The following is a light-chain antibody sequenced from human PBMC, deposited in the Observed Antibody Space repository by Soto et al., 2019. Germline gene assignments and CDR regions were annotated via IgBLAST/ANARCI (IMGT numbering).Light chain of an antibody. J-gene: IGLJ1*01. CDR3: CSYAGSYV. V-gene: IGLV2-11*01. CDR2: DVS. Sequence: QSALTQPRSVSGSPGQSVTISCTGTSSDVGGYNYVSWYQQHPGKAPKPRIYDVSKRPSGVPDRFSGSKSGNTASLTISGLQAEDEADYYCCSYAGSYVFGTGTKVTVL. CDR1: SSDVGGYNY.